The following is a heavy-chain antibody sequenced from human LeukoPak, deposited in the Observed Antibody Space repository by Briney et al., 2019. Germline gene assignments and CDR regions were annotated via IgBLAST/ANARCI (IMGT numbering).Heavy chain of an antibody. J-gene: IGHJ4*02. V-gene: IGHV1-24*01. CDR1: GYTLTELS. CDR2: FDPEDGET. Sequence: ASVKVSCKVSGYTLTELSMHWVRQAPGKGLEWMGGFDPEDGETIYAQKFQGRVTMTEDTSTDTAYMELSSLRSEDTAVYYCAKPLLLGSGSSFFDYWGQGTLITVSS. CDR3: AKPLLLGSGSSFFDY. D-gene: IGHD6-19*01.